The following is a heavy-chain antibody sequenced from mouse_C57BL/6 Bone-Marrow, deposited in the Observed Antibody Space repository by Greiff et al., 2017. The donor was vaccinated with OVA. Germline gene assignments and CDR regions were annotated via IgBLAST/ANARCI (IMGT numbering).Heavy chain of an antibody. Sequence: VQLQQSGAELARPGASVKLSCKASGYTFTSYWITWVKQRPGQGLEWIGDIYPGSGSTNYNEKFKSKATLTVDTSSSTAYMQLSSLTSEDSAVYYCSGTKGYWGQGTTLTVSS. V-gene: IGHV1-55*01. CDR3: SGTKGY. CDR1: GYTFTSYW. CDR2: IYPGSGST. J-gene: IGHJ2*01. D-gene: IGHD4-1*01.